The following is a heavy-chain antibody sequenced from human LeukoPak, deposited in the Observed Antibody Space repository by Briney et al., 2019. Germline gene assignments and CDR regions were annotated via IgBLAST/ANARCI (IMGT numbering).Heavy chain of an antibody. CDR3: ARSAMVRGVIGEDDY. Sequence: GESLKISCKGSGYSFTSYWIAWVRQMPGKGLEWMGIIYPGDSESRYSPSFQGQVTISADKSISTAYLQWSSLKASDTAMYYCARSAMVRGVIGEDDYWGQGNLVTISS. D-gene: IGHD3-10*01. CDR1: GYSFTSYW. V-gene: IGHV5-51*01. CDR2: IYPGDSES. J-gene: IGHJ4*02.